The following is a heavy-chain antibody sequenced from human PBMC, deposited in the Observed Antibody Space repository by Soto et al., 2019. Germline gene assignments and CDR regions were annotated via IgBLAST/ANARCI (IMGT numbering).Heavy chain of an antibody. Sequence: PGGSLRLSCLASGFIFENFGMSWVRQAPGKGLEWISSISGSGFKKYYADSVKGRFTISRDNSKSTVYLELNNLSAEDTAVYHCAKNQGVELVPLATVDWFDPWGQGSVVTVSS. CDR2: ISGSGFKK. CDR1: GFIFENFG. CDR3: AKNQGVELVPLATVDWFDP. J-gene: IGHJ5*02. D-gene: IGHD1-26*01. V-gene: IGHV3-23*01.